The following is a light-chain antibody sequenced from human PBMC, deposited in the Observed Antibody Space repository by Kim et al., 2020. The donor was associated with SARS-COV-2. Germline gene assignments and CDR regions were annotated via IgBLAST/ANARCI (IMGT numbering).Light chain of an antibody. J-gene: IGLJ2*01. CDR2: RDK. CDR3: QSADISGTSWI. CDR1: ALPKQF. V-gene: IGLV3-25*03. Sequence: SPGQTARITCSGEALPKQFGYCYQQRPGRAPILVLYRDKERPSWIPERFSGSRSGTTLTLTITGVQTEDEADYFCQSADISGTSWIFGGGTQLTVL.